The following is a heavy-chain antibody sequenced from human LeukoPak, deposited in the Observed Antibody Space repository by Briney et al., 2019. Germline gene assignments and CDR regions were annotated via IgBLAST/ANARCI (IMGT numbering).Heavy chain of an antibody. V-gene: IGHV4-34*01. CDR3: ARGRGLLEWFRWFDP. CDR2: INHSGST. CDR1: GGSFSGYY. J-gene: IGHJ5*02. D-gene: IGHD3-3*01. Sequence: SETLSLTCAVYGGSFSGYYWSWIRQPPGKGLEWIGEINHSGSTNYNPSLKSRVTISVDTSKNQFSLKLSSVTAADTAVYYCARGRGLLEWFRWFDPWGQGTLVTVSS.